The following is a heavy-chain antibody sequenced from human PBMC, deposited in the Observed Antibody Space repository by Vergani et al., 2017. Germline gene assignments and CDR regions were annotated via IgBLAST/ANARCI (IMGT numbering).Heavy chain of an antibody. V-gene: IGHV4-31*03. CDR2: IYYSGST. J-gene: IGHJ3*02. D-gene: IGHD2-2*01. Sequence: QVQLQESGPRLVKPSQTLSLTCTVSGDSISSGGYYWSWIRQHPGKGLEWIGYIYYSGSTYYNPSLKSRVTISVDTSKNQFRLKLTSVTAADTSVYYCARSHSDIEVVRPAMRHDAFDIWGQGTVVTVSS. CDR1: GDSISSGGYY. CDR3: ARSHSDIEVVRPAMRHDAFDI.